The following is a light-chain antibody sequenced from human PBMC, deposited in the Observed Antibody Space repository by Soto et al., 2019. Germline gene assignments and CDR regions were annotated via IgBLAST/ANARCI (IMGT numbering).Light chain of an antibody. CDR2: GNI. CDR1: SSNIGAGYD. Sequence: QSVLTQPPSVSGAPGQRVTISCTGSSSNIGAGYDVHWYQQRPGTAPKLLIFGNINRPSGVPDRFSGSKSGTSASLAITGLQAEDEADYYCQTWGTGPLWVFGGGTKLTVL. V-gene: IGLV1-40*01. CDR3: QTWGTGPLWV. J-gene: IGLJ3*02.